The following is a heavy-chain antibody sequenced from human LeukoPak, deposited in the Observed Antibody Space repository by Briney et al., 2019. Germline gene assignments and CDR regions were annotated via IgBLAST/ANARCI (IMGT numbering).Heavy chain of an antibody. CDR3: ARRVSSTSWFDY. Sequence: WVRQPPGKGLEWIGNMHYSGSTYYNPSLKSRVTISVDTSKNQFSLKLSSVTAADTAVYYCARRVSSTSWFDYWGQGTLVTVSS. D-gene: IGHD2-2*01. J-gene: IGHJ4*02. V-gene: IGHV4-39*01. CDR2: MHYSGST.